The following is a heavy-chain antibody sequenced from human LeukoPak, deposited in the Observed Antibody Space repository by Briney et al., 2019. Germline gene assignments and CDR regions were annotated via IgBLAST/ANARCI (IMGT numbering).Heavy chain of an antibody. V-gene: IGHV3-23*01. D-gene: IGHD4-17*01. CDR3: AKDLLLGGGDYPVISPDVYGMDV. J-gene: IGHJ6*02. Sequence: PGGSLRLSCAASGFTFSSYAMSWVRQAPGKGLEWVSAISGSGGSTYYADSVKGRFTISRDNSKNTLYLQMNSLRAEDTAVYYCAKDLLLGGGDYPVISPDVYGMDVWGQGTTVTVSS. CDR2: ISGSGGST. CDR1: GFTFSSYA.